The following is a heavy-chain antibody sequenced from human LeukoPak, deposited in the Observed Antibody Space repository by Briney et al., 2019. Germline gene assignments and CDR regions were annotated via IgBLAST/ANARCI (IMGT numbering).Heavy chain of an antibody. CDR3: VRGALPGDNWYFDL. Sequence: GGSLRLSCATSGFPFSAYDMHWVRQAPGKGLEWVSAFGSAGDTYYPGAVRGRFTISRDYATDSLYLQMNSLRAGDTAVYFCVRGALPGDNWYFDLWGRGTLVTVSS. CDR2: FGSAGDT. CDR1: GFPFSAYD. J-gene: IGHJ2*01. V-gene: IGHV3-13*01.